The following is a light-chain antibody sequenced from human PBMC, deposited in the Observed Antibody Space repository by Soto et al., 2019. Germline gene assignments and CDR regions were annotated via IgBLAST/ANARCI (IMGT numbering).Light chain of an antibody. Sequence: QSALTQPASVSGSPGQSITISCTGTSNAVGGYNYVSWYQQYPGKAPKLLIYDVSKRPSGASNRFSGSKSGTTASLTISGLQGEDEAEYYCSSYRGTAAVFGGGTKLTVL. CDR1: SNAVGGYNY. V-gene: IGLV2-14*03. CDR3: SSYRGTAAV. CDR2: DVS. J-gene: IGLJ2*01.